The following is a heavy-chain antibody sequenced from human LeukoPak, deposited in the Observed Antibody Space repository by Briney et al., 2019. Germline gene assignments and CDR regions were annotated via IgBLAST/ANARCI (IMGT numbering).Heavy chain of an antibody. CDR2: ISSSSSTI. CDR1: GFTFSSYS. J-gene: IGHJ3*02. CDR3: ARESYFDWPQAVFDI. D-gene: IGHD3-9*01. Sequence: GGSLRLSCAASGFTFSSYSMNWVRQAPGKGLEWVSYISSSSSTIYYADSVKGRFTISRDNAKNSLYLQMNSLRAEDTAVYYCARESYFDWPQAVFDIWGQGTMVTVSS. V-gene: IGHV3-48*04.